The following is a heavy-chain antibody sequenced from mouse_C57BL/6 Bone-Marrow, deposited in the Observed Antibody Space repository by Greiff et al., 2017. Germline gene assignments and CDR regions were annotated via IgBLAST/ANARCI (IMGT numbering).Heavy chain of an antibody. D-gene: IGHD2-2*01. J-gene: IGHJ2*01. V-gene: IGHV1-66*01. CDR3: DRRRYGYDPYYFDH. CDR2: IYPGSGNT. Sequence: VQLQQSGPELVKPGASVKISCKASGYSFTSYYIHWVKQRPGQGLEWIGWIYPGSGNTKYNEKFKGKATLTADTSSSTAYMQLSSLTSEDSAVYYCDRRRYGYDPYYFDHWGQGTTLTVSS. CDR1: GYSFTSYY.